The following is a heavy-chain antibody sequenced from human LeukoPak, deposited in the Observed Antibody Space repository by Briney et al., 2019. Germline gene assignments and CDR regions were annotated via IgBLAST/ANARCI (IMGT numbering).Heavy chain of an antibody. CDR3: ARGGDAGGYYRFPFDY. J-gene: IGHJ4*02. V-gene: IGHV1-2*02. CDR2: INPNSGGT. CDR1: GYTLTGQY. Sequence: ASVKVSCKTSGYTLTGQYIHWVRQAPGQGLEWVGWINPNSGGTNYAQKFQGRVTMTRDTSISTAYMELNMLRSDDTAVYYCARGGDAGGYYRFPFDYWGQGTLVTVSS. D-gene: IGHD3-3*01.